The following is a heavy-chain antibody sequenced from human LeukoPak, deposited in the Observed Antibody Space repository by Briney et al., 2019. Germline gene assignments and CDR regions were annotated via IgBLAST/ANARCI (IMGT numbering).Heavy chain of an antibody. V-gene: IGHV3-23*01. J-gene: IGHJ4*02. CDR3: AKKTPGNYPYDY. CDR2: SGTDGDT. Sequence: GGSLRLSVAPPELPFNSPARNGCRKPPGRGVRGVSASGTDGDTYYADSVKGRFTISTDNSKTTLYLQMTSLRAEDTAVYYCAKKTPGNYPYDYWGQGTLVTVSP. CDR1: ELPFNSPA. D-gene: IGHD3-22*01.